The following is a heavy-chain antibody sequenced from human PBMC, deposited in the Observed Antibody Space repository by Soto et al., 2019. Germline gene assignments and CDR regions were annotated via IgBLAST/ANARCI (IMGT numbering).Heavy chain of an antibody. Sequence: QVQLQQSGPGLVKPSQTLSLTCAISGDSVSSNSATWNWIRQSPSRGLEWLGRTYYRSKWYNDYALSVKSRIPIMPHTFKNHFSLQLNSATPEDTAVYYSARDRDSGIIWDVDLWGRGTLVTVSS. CDR2: TYYRSKWYN. CDR1: GDSVSSNSAT. CDR3: ARDRDSGIIWDVDL. J-gene: IGHJ2*01. D-gene: IGHD1-20*01. V-gene: IGHV6-1*01.